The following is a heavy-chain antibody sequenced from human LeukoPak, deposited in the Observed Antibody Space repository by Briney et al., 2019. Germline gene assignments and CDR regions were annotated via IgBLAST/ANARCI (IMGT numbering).Heavy chain of an antibody. V-gene: IGHV3-23*01. CDR3: GKDMQLTY. CDR1: GFSFISYE. Sequence: GGSLRLSCAASGFSFISYEMQWVRQAPGKGLEWVSLISSSGESTYYSDSVKGRFSISRDDSKNTLYLQMDSLRVEDTAVYYCGKDMQLTYWGQGILVTVSS. CDR2: ISSSGEST. D-gene: IGHD6-13*01. J-gene: IGHJ4*02.